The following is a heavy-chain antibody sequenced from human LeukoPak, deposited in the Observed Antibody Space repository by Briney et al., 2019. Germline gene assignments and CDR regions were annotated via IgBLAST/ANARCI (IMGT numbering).Heavy chain of an antibody. CDR1: GFTFSSYA. J-gene: IGHJ4*02. CDR3: VKLMGQQWHFDY. Sequence: GGSLRLSCAASGFTFSSYAMSWVRQAPGKGLEWVSAISGSGGSTYYADSVKGRFTISRDNSKNTLYLQMNSLRAEDTAVYYCVKLMGQQWHFDYWGQGTLVTVSS. CDR2: ISGSGGST. V-gene: IGHV3-23*01. D-gene: IGHD6-19*01.